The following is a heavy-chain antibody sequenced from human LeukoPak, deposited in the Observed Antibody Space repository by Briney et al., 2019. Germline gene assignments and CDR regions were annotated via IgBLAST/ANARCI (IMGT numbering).Heavy chain of an antibody. CDR3: ARGGCTGGTCYVAY. CDR2: IYGSGGT. J-gene: IGHJ4*02. D-gene: IGHD2-15*01. CDR1: GFTVSTNY. Sequence: GGSLRLSCAASGFTVSTNYMSWVRQAPGKGLEWVSIIYGSGGTYYADSVKGRFTTSRDNSKNTLYLQMNTLRVEDTAVYYCARGGCTGGTCYVAYWGQGTLVTVSS. V-gene: IGHV3-53*01.